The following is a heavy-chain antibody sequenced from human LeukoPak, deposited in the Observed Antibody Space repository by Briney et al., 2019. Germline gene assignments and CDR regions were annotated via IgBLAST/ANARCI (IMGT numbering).Heavy chain of an antibody. CDR1: GFTFSDYY. Sequence: GGSLRLSCAASGFTFSDYYMSWIRQAPGKGLEWVSYISSSGSTIYYTDSVKGRFTISRDNAKNSLYLQMNSLRAEDTAVYYCASLFYDSSGYRWDAFDIWGQGTMVTVSS. CDR2: ISSSGSTI. CDR3: ASLFYDSSGYRWDAFDI. D-gene: IGHD3-22*01. J-gene: IGHJ3*02. V-gene: IGHV3-11*01.